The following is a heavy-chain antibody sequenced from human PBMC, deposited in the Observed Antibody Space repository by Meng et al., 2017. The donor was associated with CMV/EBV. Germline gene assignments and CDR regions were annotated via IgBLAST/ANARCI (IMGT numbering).Heavy chain of an antibody. Sequence: SLKISCAVSGFSFDDYAMHWVRQAPGKGLEWVSGLTWNSGVIAYADSVKGRFFISRDNANNSLYLRMNSLRAEDTAMYYCAKDIVKLEQQLDYDGFDIWGQGTMVTDSS. CDR1: GFSFDDYA. J-gene: IGHJ3*02. CDR3: AKDIVKLEQQLDYDGFDI. D-gene: IGHD6-13*01. V-gene: IGHV3-9*01. CDR2: LTWNSGVI.